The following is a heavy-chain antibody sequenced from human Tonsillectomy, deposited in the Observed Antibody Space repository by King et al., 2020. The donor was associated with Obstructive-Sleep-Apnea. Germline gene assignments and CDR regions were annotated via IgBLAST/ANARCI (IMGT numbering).Heavy chain of an antibody. Sequence: QLVQSGAEVKKPGSSLKVSCKVSGGTFNRHAINWVRQAPGQGLEWMGRIIPILDTVNYAQKFQGRLTNTADKSTNTAYMDLSRLRSEDTAVYYCAGDFDELRAVINGVFDPWGQGTLVTVSS. CDR1: GGTFNRHA. CDR3: AGDFDELRAVINGVFDP. J-gene: IGHJ5*02. D-gene: IGHD3-10*01. CDR2: IIPILDTV. V-gene: IGHV1-69*09.